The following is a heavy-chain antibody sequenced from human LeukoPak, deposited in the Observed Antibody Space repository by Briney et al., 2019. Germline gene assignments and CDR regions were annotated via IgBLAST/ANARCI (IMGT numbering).Heavy chain of an antibody. CDR1: GFTFSNYW. CDR3: ARAPSEIGGYYPEYFRH. J-gene: IGHJ1*01. V-gene: IGHV3-74*01. CDR2: IKSDGRT. D-gene: IGHD3-22*01. Sequence: GGSLRLSCAAAGFTFSNYWMHWVRQAPGKGLVWVSRIKSDGRTNYADSVKGRFTISRDNAKNTVSLQMNSLRAEDTGVYYCARAPSEIGGYYPEYFRHWGQGALVTVSS.